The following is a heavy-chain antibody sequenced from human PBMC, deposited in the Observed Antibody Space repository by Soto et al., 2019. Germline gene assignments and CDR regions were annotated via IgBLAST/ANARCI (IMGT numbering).Heavy chain of an antibody. CDR1: GGSFSGYY. CDR2: INHSGST. J-gene: IGHJ6*02. D-gene: IGHD1-26*01. Sequence: QVQLQQWGAGLLKPSETLSLTCAVSGGSFSGYYWSGIRQPPGKGLEWIGEINHSGSTNYNPSLKSRVTISVDTSQNQFSLKLSSVTAADTAVYYCARGASRYSGSPVAVWGQGTTVTVSS. CDR3: ARGASRYSGSPVAV. V-gene: IGHV4-34*01.